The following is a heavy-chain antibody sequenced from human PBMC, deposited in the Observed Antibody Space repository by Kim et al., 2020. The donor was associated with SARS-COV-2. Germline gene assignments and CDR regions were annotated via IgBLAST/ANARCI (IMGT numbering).Heavy chain of an antibody. CDR1: GYSFTSYW. CDR3: ARHRFLGYCSGGSCYTKTLDY. CDR2: IDPSDSYT. J-gene: IGHJ4*02. Sequence: GESLKISCKGSGYSFTSYWISWVRQMPGKGLEWMGRIDPSDSYTNYTPSFQGHVTISADKSISTAYLQWSSLKASDTAMYYCARHRFLGYCSGGSCYTKTLDYGGQGTLVTVSS. V-gene: IGHV5-10-1*01. D-gene: IGHD2-15*01.